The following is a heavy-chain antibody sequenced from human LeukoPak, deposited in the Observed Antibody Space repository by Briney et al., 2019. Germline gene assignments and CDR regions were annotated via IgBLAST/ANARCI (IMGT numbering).Heavy chain of an antibody. V-gene: IGHV3-30*18. CDR2: ISYDGSNK. CDR1: GFTFSSYG. J-gene: IGHJ6*04. D-gene: IGHD6-19*01. CDR3: AKDLSSSSGWYQSYYYGMDV. Sequence: PGRSLRLSCAASGFTFSSYGMHWVRQAPGKGLEWVAVISYDGSNKYYADSVKGRFTISRDNSKNTLYLQINSLRAEDTAVYYCAKDLSSSSGWYQSYYYGMDVWGKGTTVTVSS.